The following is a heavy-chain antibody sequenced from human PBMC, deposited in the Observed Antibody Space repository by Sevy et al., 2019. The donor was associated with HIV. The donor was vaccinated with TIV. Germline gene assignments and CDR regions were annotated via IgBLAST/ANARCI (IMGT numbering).Heavy chain of an antibody. V-gene: IGHV3-48*03. J-gene: IGHJ4*02. D-gene: IGHD4-17*01. CDR1: GFTFSSYE. CDR2: ITSSAANK. CDR3: VRDLPPSATTVAHFDY. Sequence: GGSLRLSCAASGFTFSSYEMNWVRQAPGAGPEWVSSITSSAANKYYSDSVKGRFTISRDNAKNSLFLQMNSLRAEDTAVYYCVRDLPPSATTVAHFDYWGQGTLVTVSS.